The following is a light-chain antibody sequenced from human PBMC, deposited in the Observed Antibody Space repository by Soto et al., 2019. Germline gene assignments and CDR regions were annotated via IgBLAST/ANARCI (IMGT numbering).Light chain of an antibody. CDR3: QQRSNWPLT. CDR1: QSVSSY. V-gene: IGKV3-11*01. J-gene: IGKJ4*01. CDR2: DAS. Sequence: IMLTQSPATLSLSPGESATLSCRASQSVSSYLAWYQQKPGQAPRLLIYDASNRATGIPARFSGSGSGTDFTLTISSLEPEDFAVYYCQQRSNWPLTFGGGTKVDIK.